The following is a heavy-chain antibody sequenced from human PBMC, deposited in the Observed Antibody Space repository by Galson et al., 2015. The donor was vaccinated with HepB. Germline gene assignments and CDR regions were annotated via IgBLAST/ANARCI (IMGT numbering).Heavy chain of an antibody. V-gene: IGHV3-23*01. J-gene: IGHJ3*02. D-gene: IGHD4-17*01. Sequence: SLRLSCAVSGFTFSDFVMSWVRQAPGKGLEWVSAITASGAKTYYADSVKGRFTISRDNSKNTLYLQMNSLRAEDTAIYYCVKDGGGTTVPRAFEIWGQGTMVIVSS. CDR3: VKDGGGTTVPRAFEI. CDR2: ITASGAKT. CDR1: GFTFSDFV.